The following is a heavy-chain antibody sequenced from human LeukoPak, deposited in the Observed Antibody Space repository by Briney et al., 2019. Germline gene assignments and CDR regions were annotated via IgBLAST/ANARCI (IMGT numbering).Heavy chain of an antibody. J-gene: IGHJ4*02. V-gene: IGHV4-34*01. D-gene: IGHD3-9*01. CDR2: INHSGSS. CDR1: GGSFSYYY. CDR3: ARSTWLLDK. Sequence: SETLSLTCAVYGGSFSYYYWSWIRQSPGKGLEWIGEINHSGSSNYNPSLKSRVTISVDTSKNQFSLNLSSVTAADTAVYYCARSTWLLDKWGQGTLVTVSS.